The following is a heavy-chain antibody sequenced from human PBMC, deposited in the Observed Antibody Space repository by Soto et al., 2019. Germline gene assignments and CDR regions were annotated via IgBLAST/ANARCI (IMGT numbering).Heavy chain of an antibody. J-gene: IGHJ5*02. CDR3: ARDFALVASASHPNH. CDR1: AFTISGFG. V-gene: IGHV3-30*03. Sequence: QVQLVESGGGVVQPGGSLRLSCAASAFTISGFGMHWVRHTPGKGLEWLAVISYDGSHKRHADSVQGRFTISRDNSKNTLWLQMRSLRTEDTALCNCARDFALVASASHPNHWGQGTLVSVSS. D-gene: IGHD3-10*01. CDR2: ISYDGSHK.